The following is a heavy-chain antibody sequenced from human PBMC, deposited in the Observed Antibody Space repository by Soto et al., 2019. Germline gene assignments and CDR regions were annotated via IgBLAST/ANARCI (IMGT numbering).Heavy chain of an antibody. D-gene: IGHD3-10*01. CDR2: IVVGSGNT. J-gene: IGHJ6*02. CDR1: GFTFTSSA. Sequence: ASVKVSCKASGFTFTSSAMQWVRQARGQRLEWIGWIVVGSGNTNYAQKFQERVTITRDMSTSTAYMELSSLRSEDTAVYYCAADTITMVRGVIIKSRGMDVWGQGSTVTV. CDR3: AADTITMVRGVIIKSRGMDV. V-gene: IGHV1-58*02.